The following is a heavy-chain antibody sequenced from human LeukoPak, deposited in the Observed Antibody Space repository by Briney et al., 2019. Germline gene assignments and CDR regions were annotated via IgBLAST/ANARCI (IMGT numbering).Heavy chain of an antibody. CDR3: AREYQLLPVMDV. J-gene: IGHJ6*03. D-gene: IGHD2-2*01. CDR1: GYTFTSYD. V-gene: IGHV1-8*01. Sequence: GASVKVSRRASGYTFTSYDINWVRQATGQGLEWMGWMNPNSGNTGYAQKFQGRVTMTRNTSISTAYMELSSLRSEDTAVYYCAREYQLLPVMDVWGKGTTVTVSS. CDR2: MNPNSGNT.